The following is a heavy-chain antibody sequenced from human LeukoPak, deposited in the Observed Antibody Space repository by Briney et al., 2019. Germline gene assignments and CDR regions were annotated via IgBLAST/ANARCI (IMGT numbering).Heavy chain of an antibody. J-gene: IGHJ4*02. CDR3: ARDFSSSYYFAY. Sequence: PGGSLRLSCAASGFTFSSYSMNWVRQAPGKGLEWVSSISSSSSYIYYADSVKGRFTISRDTAKNSLYLQMNSLRAEDTAVYYCARDFSSSYYFAYWGQGTLVTVSS. CDR1: GFTFSSYS. V-gene: IGHV3-21*01. CDR2: ISSSSSYI. D-gene: IGHD6-6*01.